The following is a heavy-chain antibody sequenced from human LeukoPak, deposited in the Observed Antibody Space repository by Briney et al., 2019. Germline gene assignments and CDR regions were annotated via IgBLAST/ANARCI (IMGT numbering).Heavy chain of an antibody. V-gene: IGHV3-7*05. Sequence: GGSLRLSCAASGFTFSSYWMSWVRQAPGKGLEWVSNIKQDGSEKYYVDSVKGRFIISRDNAKNSLYLQMNGLRAEDTAVHYCARDGGLGIYYGMDVWGQGTTVTVSS. CDR2: IKQDGSEK. CDR1: GFTFSSYW. D-gene: IGHD3-16*01. CDR3: ARDGGLGIYYGMDV. J-gene: IGHJ6*02.